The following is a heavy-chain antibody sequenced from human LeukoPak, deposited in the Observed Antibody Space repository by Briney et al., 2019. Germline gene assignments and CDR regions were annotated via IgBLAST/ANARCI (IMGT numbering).Heavy chain of an antibody. D-gene: IGHD6-6*01. CDR1: GFTFSSYG. J-gene: IGHJ4*02. Sequence: GGSLRLSCAASGFTFSSYGIHWVRQAPGKGLEWVSSISSSSSYIYYADSVKGRFTISRDNAKNSLYLQMNSLRAEDTAVYYCARDYRIAARPIDYWGQGTLVTVSS. CDR3: ARDYRIAARPIDY. CDR2: ISSSSSYI. V-gene: IGHV3-21*01.